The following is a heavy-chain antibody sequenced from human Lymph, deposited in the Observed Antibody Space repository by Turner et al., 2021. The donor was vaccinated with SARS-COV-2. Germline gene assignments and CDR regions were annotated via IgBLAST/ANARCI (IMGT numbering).Heavy chain of an antibody. CDR3: ERDLGAYGMDV. Sequence: EVQPVETGGGLIQPGGCLRLSCAASGIIVSRNYMNWVRQAPGKGLEWVSVINSGGTTYYADSVKGRFTISRDNAKNTRYLQMNSLRVEDTAVYYCERDLGAYGMDVWGQGTTVTVSS. CDR2: INSGGTT. V-gene: IGHV3-53*02. CDR1: GIIVSRNY. J-gene: IGHJ6*02. D-gene: IGHD2-15*01.